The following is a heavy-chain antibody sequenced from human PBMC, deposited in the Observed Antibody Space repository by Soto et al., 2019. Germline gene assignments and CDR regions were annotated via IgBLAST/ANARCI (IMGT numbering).Heavy chain of an antibody. J-gene: IGHJ4*02. Sequence: EVQLLESGGDLVQPGGSLRLSCAASGFTFSSYAMSWVRQAPGKGLEWVSAISGSGGSTFYADSVKGRFTISRDNSRNTLYLQMNSLRGEDTAVYHCAKHTTTVATIDYWGQGTLVTVSS. D-gene: IGHD4-17*01. CDR2: ISGSGGST. V-gene: IGHV3-23*01. CDR1: GFTFSSYA. CDR3: AKHTTTVATIDY.